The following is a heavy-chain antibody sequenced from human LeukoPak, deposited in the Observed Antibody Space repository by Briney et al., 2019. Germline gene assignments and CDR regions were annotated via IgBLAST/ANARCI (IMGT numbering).Heavy chain of an antibody. D-gene: IGHD2-15*01. CDR1: GYTFTSYA. CDR3: ARPANPYCSGGSCHWMYYFDY. CDR2: INAGNGNT. Sequence: ASAKVSCKASGYTFTSYAMHWVRQAPGQRLEWMGWINAGNGNTKYSQKFQGRVTITRDTSASTAYMELSSLRSEDTAVYYCARPANPYCSGGSCHWMYYFDYWGQGTLVTVSS. J-gene: IGHJ4*02. V-gene: IGHV1-3*01.